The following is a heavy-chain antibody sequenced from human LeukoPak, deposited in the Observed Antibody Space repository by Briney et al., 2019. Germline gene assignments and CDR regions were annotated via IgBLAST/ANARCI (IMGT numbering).Heavy chain of an antibody. CDR1: GGSISSYY. Sequence: SETLSLTCTVSGGSISSYYWSWIRQPPGKGLEWIAYIYYSGSTNYNPSLKSRVTISVDTSKNQFSLKQSSVTAADTAVYYCASLDTAMTNYFDYWGQGTLVTVSS. CDR2: IYYSGST. D-gene: IGHD5-18*01. V-gene: IGHV4-59*01. CDR3: ASLDTAMTNYFDY. J-gene: IGHJ4*02.